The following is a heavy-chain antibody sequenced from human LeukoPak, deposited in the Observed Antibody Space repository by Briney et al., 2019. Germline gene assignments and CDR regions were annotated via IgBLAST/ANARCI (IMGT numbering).Heavy chain of an antibody. V-gene: IGHV3-53*01. D-gene: IGHD6-13*01. CDR3: ARGPRYSFY. CDR2: IYIDGTT. CDR1: GFIVSHNY. Sequence: PSGGSLRLSCAASGFIVSHNYMTWVRQAPGKGLEWISVIYIDGTTYYADSVKGRFTISGDQANNTLYLQMNTLRDEDTAVYYCARGPRYSFYWGQGTLVSVSS. J-gene: IGHJ4*02.